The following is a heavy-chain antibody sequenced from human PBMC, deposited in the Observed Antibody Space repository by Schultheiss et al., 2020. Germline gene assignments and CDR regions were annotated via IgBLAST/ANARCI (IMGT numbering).Heavy chain of an antibody. J-gene: IGHJ4*02. CDR1: GFTFDDYA. CDR2: INSDGNTT. Sequence: GGSLRLSCAASGFTFDDYAMHWVRQAPGKGLEWVSPINSDGNTTNYVDSVKGRFTISRDNAKNSLYLQMNSLRAEDTAVYYCAKAYGSYNVDVVADVGWGQGTLVNVSS. D-gene: IGHD5-12*01. CDR3: AKAYGSYNVDVVADVG. V-gene: IGHV3-9*01.